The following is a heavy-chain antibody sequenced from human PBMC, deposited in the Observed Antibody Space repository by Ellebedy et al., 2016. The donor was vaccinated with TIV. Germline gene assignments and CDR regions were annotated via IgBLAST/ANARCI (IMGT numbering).Heavy chain of an antibody. Sequence: ASVKVPCKASGYTFTSYYMHWVRQAPGQGLEWMGIINPSGGSTSYAQKFQGRVTMTRDTSTSTVYMELSSLRSEDTAVYYCARRGRYGITGTTTLYYFDYWGQGTLVTVSS. J-gene: IGHJ4*02. CDR1: GYTFTSYY. V-gene: IGHV1-46*01. D-gene: IGHD1-20*01. CDR2: INPSGGST. CDR3: ARRGRYGITGTTTLYYFDY.